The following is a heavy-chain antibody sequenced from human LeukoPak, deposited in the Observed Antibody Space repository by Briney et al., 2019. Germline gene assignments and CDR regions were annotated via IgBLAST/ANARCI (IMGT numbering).Heavy chain of an antibody. D-gene: IGHD3-22*01. J-gene: IGHJ4*02. CDR2: ISSSGSTI. Sequence: GGSLRLSCAASGFTFSGYEMNWVRQAPGKGLEWVSYISSSGSTIYYADSVKGRFTISRDNAKDSLYLQMTSLRAEDTAVYYCARDDDYYDSSGYFDYWGQGTLVTVSS. V-gene: IGHV3-48*03. CDR3: ARDDDYYDSSGYFDY. CDR1: GFTFSGYE.